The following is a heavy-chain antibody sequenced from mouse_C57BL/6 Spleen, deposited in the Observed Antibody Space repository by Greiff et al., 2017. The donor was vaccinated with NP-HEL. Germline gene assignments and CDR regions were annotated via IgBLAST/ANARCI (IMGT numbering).Heavy chain of an antibody. V-gene: IGHV1-26*01. Sequence: EVQLQQSGPELVKPGASVKISCKASGYTFTDYYMNWVKQSHGKSLEWIGDINPNNGGTSYNQKFKGKATLTVDKSSSTAYMELRSLTSEDSAVYYCAREGGLTAVFDYWGQGTTLTVSS. CDR3: AREGGLTAVFDY. J-gene: IGHJ2*01. D-gene: IGHD4-1*01. CDR1: GYTFTDYY. CDR2: INPNNGGT.